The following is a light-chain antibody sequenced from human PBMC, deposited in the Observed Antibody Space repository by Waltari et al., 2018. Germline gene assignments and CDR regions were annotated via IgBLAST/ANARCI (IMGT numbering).Light chain of an antibody. CDR2: GSS. CDR1: QSVGSTY. J-gene: IGKJ1*01. Sequence: EIVLTQSPGTLSLSPGERATLSCRASQSVGSTYLACYQQKPGKAPGLLIYGSSSRATGIPDRFSGSGSGTDFTLSISRRGPEDFAVYYCHHYGTSSRTFGQGTKVEIK. V-gene: IGKV3-20*01. CDR3: HHYGTSSRT.